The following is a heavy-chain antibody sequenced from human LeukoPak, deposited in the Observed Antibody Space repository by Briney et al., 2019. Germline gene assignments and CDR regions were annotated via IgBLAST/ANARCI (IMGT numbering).Heavy chain of an antibody. J-gene: IGHJ4*02. CDR2: IKEDGSEK. D-gene: IGHD6-19*01. Sequence: PGGSLRLSCAASGFTFSSYWMSWVRQAPGKGLEWVANIKEDGSEKYYVDSVKGRFTISRDNDKNSLYLQMNSLRAEDTAVYYCARVRGIAVAGTASIYFDYWGQGTLVTVSS. CDR1: GFTFSSYW. V-gene: IGHV3-7*01. CDR3: ARVRGIAVAGTASIYFDY.